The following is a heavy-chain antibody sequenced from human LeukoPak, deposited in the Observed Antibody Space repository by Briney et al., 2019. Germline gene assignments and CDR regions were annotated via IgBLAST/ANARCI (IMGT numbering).Heavy chain of an antibody. V-gene: IGHV4-59*01. CDR3: AREGGSYYHWFDP. J-gene: IGHJ5*02. Sequence: PSETLSLTCTLSGGSISNYYWSWIRQPPGPGLEWIGNIFYSGSTNYNPSLKSRVTISLDTSKNQFSLKLTSVSAADTAAYYCAREGGSYYHWFDPWGQGTLVTVSS. CDR1: GGSISNYY. D-gene: IGHD1-26*01. CDR2: IFYSGST.